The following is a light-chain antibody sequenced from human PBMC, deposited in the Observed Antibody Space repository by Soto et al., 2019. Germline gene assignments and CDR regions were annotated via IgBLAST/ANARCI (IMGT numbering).Light chain of an antibody. CDR2: EGS. Sequence: QSALTQPASVSGSAGKSITISCTGTSSDVGSYNLVSWYQQHPGKAPKLMIYEGSKRPSGVSNRFSGSKSGNTASLTISGXXXXXXXDYYCCSYAVGGTFVFSGGTKVTVL. J-gene: IGLJ2*01. CDR1: SSDVGSYNL. V-gene: IGLV2-23*03. CDR3: CSYAVGGTFV.